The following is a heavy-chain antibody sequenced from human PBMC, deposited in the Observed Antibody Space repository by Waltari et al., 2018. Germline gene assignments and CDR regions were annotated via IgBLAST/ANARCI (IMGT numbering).Heavy chain of an antibody. D-gene: IGHD3-16*01. J-gene: IGHJ6*03. CDR1: GFPFSSYG. V-gene: IGHV3-30*02. Sequence: QVQLVASGGGVVQPGGSLRLSCAASGFPFSSYGMPWVRHAPGKGLEWVAFIRYDGSNKYYADSVKGRFTSARDNSKNTLYLQMNSLRAEDTAVYYCAKSQGGYYYYYYMDVWGKGTTVTVSS. CDR2: IRYDGSNK. CDR3: AKSQGGYYYYYYMDV.